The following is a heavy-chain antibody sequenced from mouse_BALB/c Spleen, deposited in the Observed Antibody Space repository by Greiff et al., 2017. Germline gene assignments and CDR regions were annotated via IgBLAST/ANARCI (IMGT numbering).Heavy chain of an antibody. D-gene: IGHD1-1*01. CDR2: ISDGGSYT. Sequence: EVKLVESGGGLVKPGGSLKLSCAASGFTFSDYYMYWVRQTPEKRLEWVATISDGGSYTYYPDSVKGRFTISRDNAKNNLYLQMSSLKSEDTAMYYCARDGYYGSLDYWGQGTTLTVAS. V-gene: IGHV5-4*02. CDR1: GFTFSDYY. J-gene: IGHJ2*01. CDR3: ARDGYYGSLDY.